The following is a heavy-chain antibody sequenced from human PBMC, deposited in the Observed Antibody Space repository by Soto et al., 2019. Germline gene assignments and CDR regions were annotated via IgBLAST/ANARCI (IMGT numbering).Heavy chain of an antibody. CDR2: IRWNSGSI. D-gene: IGHD3-22*01. V-gene: IGHV3-9*01. CDR1: GFTFDDYA. Sequence: GGSLRLSCAASGFTFDDYAMHWVRQAPGKGLEWVSGIRWNSGSIGYADSVKGRFTISRDNAKNSLYLQMNSLRAEDTALYYCAKDNSYYYDSSGYCDCWGQGTLVTVSS. CDR3: AKDNSYYYDSSGYCDC. J-gene: IGHJ4*02.